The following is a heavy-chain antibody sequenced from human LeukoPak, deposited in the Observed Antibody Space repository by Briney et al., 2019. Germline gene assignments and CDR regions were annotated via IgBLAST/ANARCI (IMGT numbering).Heavy chain of an antibody. CDR1: GFTFSSYG. J-gene: IGHJ6*02. Sequence: PGGSLRLSCAASGFTFSSYGMDWVRQAPGKGLEWGAVISYDGSNKYYADSVKGRFTISRDNAKNSLYLHMKTLRDEDTAACECARVGVRRVSSFDDGMDVWGQGTTVTVSS. V-gene: IGHV3-30*03. D-gene: IGHD3-10*01. CDR2: ISYDGSNK. CDR3: ARVGVRRVSSFDDGMDV.